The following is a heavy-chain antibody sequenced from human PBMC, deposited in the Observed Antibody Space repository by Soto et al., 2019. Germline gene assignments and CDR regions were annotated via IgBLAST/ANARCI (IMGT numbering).Heavy chain of an antibody. J-gene: IGHJ4*02. Sequence: QVQLVQSGAEVKKPGATVKVSCKASGYTFTSYGISWVRQAPGQGLEWMGWISAYNGNTNYAQKLQGRVTMTTDTSTSTAYMELRSLRSDDTAVYYCARDRSSSWYSPHTYFDYWGQGTLVTVSS. D-gene: IGHD6-13*01. CDR3: ARDRSSSWYSPHTYFDY. CDR1: GYTFTSYG. V-gene: IGHV1-18*01. CDR2: ISAYNGNT.